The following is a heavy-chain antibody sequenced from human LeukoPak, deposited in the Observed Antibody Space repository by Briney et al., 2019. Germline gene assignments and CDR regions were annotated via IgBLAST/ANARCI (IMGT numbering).Heavy chain of an antibody. J-gene: IGHJ3*02. Sequence: GGSLRLSCAAAGFTFSSYGMSWVRQAPGKGLEWVSAISGSGGSTYYADSVKGRFTISRDNSKNTLYLQMNSLRAEDTAVYYCAKNLVVTDDAFDIWGQGTMVTVSS. CDR2: ISGSGGST. CDR1: GFTFSSYG. V-gene: IGHV3-23*01. D-gene: IGHD4-23*01. CDR3: AKNLVVTDDAFDI.